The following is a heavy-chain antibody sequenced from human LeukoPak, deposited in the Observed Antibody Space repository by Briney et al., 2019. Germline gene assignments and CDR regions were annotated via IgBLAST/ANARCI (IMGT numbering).Heavy chain of an antibody. J-gene: IGHJ6*04. D-gene: IGHD3-10*01. Sequence: QPGGSLRLSCAASGFTFSSYGMHWVRQAPGKGLVWVAVIPYDGSNKYYADSVKGRFTISRDNFKNTLYLQMNSLRAEDTAVYYCAKPFYGSGSYYKHYYYGMDVWGKGTTVTVSS. CDR2: IPYDGSNK. CDR3: AKPFYGSGSYYKHYYYGMDV. V-gene: IGHV3-30*02. CDR1: GFTFSSYG.